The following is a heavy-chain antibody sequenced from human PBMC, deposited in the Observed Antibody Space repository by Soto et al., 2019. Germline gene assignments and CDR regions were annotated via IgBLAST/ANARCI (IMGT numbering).Heavy chain of an antibody. D-gene: IGHD3-16*01. Sequence: VHLVESGGGVVQPGTSLRVSCVGSGFTFRSYVIHWVRQAPGKGLEWVALTSYDGSDKYYGDSVRGRFTISRDNSRNPVDLQMDSLRLEDTALYYCARWGTTGGLDVWGQGTLVSVSS. CDR3: ARWGTTGGLDV. CDR1: GFTFRSYV. V-gene: IGHV3-30*19. J-gene: IGHJ1*01. CDR2: TSYDGSDK.